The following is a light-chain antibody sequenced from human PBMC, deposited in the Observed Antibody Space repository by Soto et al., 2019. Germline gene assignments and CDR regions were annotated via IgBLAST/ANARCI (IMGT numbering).Light chain of an antibody. V-gene: IGLV2-14*01. J-gene: IGLJ1*01. CDR3: SSYTSRSSSTYV. CDR2: DVS. CDR1: SSDAGGYNY. Sequence: QSALTQPAPVSGSPGQSITISCTGTSSDAGGYNYVSWYQQHPGKAPKLMIYDVSNRPSGVSNRFSGSKSGNTASLTISGLQAEDEADYYCSSYTSRSSSTYVFGTGTKVTVL.